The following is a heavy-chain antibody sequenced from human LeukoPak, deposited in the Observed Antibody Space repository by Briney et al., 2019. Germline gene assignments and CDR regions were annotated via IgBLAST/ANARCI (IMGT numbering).Heavy chain of an antibody. Sequence: GGSLRLSCAASGFTFSSYGMHWVRQAPGKGLEWVAVISYDGSNKYYADSVKGRFTISRDNSKNTLYLQTNSLRAEDTAVYYCARGEYELVGDYWGQGTLVTVSS. CDR2: ISYDGSNK. CDR3: ARGEYELVGDY. CDR1: GFTFSSYG. D-gene: IGHD6-13*01. J-gene: IGHJ4*02. V-gene: IGHV3-30*03.